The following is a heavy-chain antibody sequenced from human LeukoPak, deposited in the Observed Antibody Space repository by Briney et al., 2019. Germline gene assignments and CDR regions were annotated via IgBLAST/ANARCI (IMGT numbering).Heavy chain of an antibody. V-gene: IGHV3-30*04. CDR3: ARDMAWFDP. CDR1: GFTFSTYA. D-gene: IGHD3-10*01. Sequence: GGSLRLSCAASGFTFSTYAMHWVRQAPGKGLEWVAVISYDGRNEDYADSVKGRFTISRDNSENTLYLQMNSLITGDTAVYYCARDMAWFDPWGQGTLVTVSS. J-gene: IGHJ5*02. CDR2: ISYDGRNE.